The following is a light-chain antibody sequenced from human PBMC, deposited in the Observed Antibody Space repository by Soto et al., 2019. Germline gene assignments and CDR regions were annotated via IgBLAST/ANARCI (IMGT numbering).Light chain of an antibody. CDR2: EAS. CDR3: QQYNSYSPLT. Sequence: DIQMTQSPSSVSASVGDRVTITCRASQGISSWLAWYQQRPGKAPKLLIYEASSLESGVPSRFSGSGSGTEFTLTISSLQPDDFATYYCQQYNSYSPLTFGGGTKVDIK. CDR1: QGISSW. V-gene: IGKV1-5*01. J-gene: IGKJ4*01.